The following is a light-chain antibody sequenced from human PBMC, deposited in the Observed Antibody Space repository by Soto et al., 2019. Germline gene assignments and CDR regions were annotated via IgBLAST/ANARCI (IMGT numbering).Light chain of an antibody. CDR1: QSITTW. CDR3: QQYNSDSPYT. Sequence: DIQMTQSPSTLSASVGDRVTITCRASQSITTWLAWYQQKPGKAPKLLIYKASSLESGVPSRLSGSGSGTEFTLTISSLQPDDFATYYCQQYNSDSPYTFGQGTKLEIK. J-gene: IGKJ2*01. V-gene: IGKV1-5*03. CDR2: KAS.